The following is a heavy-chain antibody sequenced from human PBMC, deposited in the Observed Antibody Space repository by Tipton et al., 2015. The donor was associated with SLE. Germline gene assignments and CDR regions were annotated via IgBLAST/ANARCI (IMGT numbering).Heavy chain of an antibody. CDR2: IYSDGTT. V-gene: IGHV3-66*02. J-gene: IGHJ4*02. Sequence: GSLRLSCAASGFTVSRDYISWVRQAPGKGLEWVSSIYSDGTTYYADSVRGRFSISRDNSKNTVNLQLNWLRPEDTSVYYCTRDDWGLGRYWGQGTLVTVSS. CDR1: GFTVSRDY. CDR3: TRDDWGLGRY. D-gene: IGHD3-16*01.